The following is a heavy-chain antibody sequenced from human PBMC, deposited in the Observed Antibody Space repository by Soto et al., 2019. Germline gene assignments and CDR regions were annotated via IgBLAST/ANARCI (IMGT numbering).Heavy chain of an antibody. D-gene: IGHD6-6*01. CDR1: GGSISSSSYY. Sequence: SETLSLTCTVSGGSISSSSYYWGWIRQPPGKGLEWIGSIYYSGSTYYNPSLKSRVTISVDTSKNQFSLKLSSVTAADTAVYYCARPDSISGYSSSPPNHWGQGTQVTVS. CDR3: ARPDSISGYSSSPPNH. V-gene: IGHV4-39*01. J-gene: IGHJ5*02. CDR2: IYYSGST.